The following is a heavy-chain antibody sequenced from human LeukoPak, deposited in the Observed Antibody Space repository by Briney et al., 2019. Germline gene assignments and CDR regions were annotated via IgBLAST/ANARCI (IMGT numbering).Heavy chain of an antibody. Sequence: SETLSLTCTVSGGSISSYYWSWIRQPPGKGLEWIGYIYYSGSTNYNPSLKSRVTISVDTSKNQFSLKLSSVTAADTAVYYCARVASPFAQVAKKASLDYWGQGTLVTVSS. D-gene: IGHD3-16*01. J-gene: IGHJ4*02. CDR3: ARVASPFAQVAKKASLDY. CDR2: IYYSGST. V-gene: IGHV4-59*01. CDR1: GGSISSYY.